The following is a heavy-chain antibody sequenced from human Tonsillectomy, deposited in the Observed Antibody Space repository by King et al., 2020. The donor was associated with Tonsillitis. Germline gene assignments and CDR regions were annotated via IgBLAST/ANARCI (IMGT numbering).Heavy chain of an antibody. J-gene: IGHJ5*02. CDR2: ISWNRGSI. V-gene: IGHV3-9*01. CDR1: GFTFDDYA. CDR3: AKDRAAAGPEGWFDP. Sequence: DVQLVESGGGLVQPGRSLRLSCAASGFTFDDYAMHWVRKAPGRGLEWGSGISWNRGSIGDADSVKGRLTISRDNAKNSLYLQMNSLRAEDTALYYCAKDRAAAGPEGWFDPWGQGTLVTVSS. D-gene: IGHD6-13*01.